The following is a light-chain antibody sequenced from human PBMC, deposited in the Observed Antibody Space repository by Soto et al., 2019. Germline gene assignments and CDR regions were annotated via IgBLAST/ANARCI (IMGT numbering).Light chain of an antibody. CDR2: GAS. J-gene: IGKJ1*01. V-gene: IGKV3-20*01. CDR1: QTIDNK. Sequence: IVMTQSPATLSVSPGERATLSCRASQTIDNKLAWYQQRPGQAPRLLIYGASIRASGIPDRFSGSGSGTDFTLTISRVEPEDFAVYYCQQYGSSLTFGQGTKVDIK. CDR3: QQYGSSLT.